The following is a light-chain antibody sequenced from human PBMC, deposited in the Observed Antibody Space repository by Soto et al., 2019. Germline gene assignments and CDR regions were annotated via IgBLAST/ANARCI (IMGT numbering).Light chain of an antibody. Sequence: VVLTQSPLSLSVTLGQPASISCRSSHGLVYRDGNTYLNWFHQRPGQSPRRLIYQFSNRDSGVPGRFSGSGSGTDFTLKISRVEAEDVGVFYCMQGTQWWTFGQGTRVEIK. CDR2: QFS. J-gene: IGKJ1*01. V-gene: IGKV2-30*01. CDR1: HGLVYRDGNTY. CDR3: MQGTQWWT.